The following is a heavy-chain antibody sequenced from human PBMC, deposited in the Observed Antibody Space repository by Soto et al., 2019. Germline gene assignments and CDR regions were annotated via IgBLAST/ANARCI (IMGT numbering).Heavy chain of an antibody. J-gene: IGHJ4*02. Sequence: PGKGLEWVAVVSHDGRNTHYADSVKGRFTISRDSSKNTVSLEMTSLRAEDTAVYYCAKGGRQWLITSDFNYWGQGALVTSPQ. D-gene: IGHD6-19*01. V-gene: IGHV3-30*18. CDR2: VSHDGRNT. CDR3: AKGGRQWLITSDFNY.